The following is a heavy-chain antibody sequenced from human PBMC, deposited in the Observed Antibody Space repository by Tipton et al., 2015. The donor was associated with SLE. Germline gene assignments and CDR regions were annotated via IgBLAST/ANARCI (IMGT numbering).Heavy chain of an antibody. CDR1: GFTFDDYG. CDR3: AREVVDYYYYMDV. D-gene: IGHD2-15*01. J-gene: IGHJ6*03. V-gene: IGHV3-21*01. CDR2: ISSSSSYI. Sequence: SLRLSCAASGFTFDDYGMNWVRQAPGKGLEWVSSISSSSSYIYYADSVKGRFTISRDNAKNSLYLQMNSLRAEDTAVYYCAREVVDYYYYMDVWGKGTTVTVSS.